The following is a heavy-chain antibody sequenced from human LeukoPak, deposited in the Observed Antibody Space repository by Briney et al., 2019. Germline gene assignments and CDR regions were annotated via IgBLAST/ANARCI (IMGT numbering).Heavy chain of an antibody. CDR3: ARLSQTPEYYGNGGYYYLGY. D-gene: IGHD3-22*01. CDR1: RYTFTSYD. J-gene: IGHJ4*02. Sequence: GASVKVSCKASRYTFTSYDINWVREAAGQGLEWMGWMNPNTGRTGYAQKFQGRVTMTRDASINTAYMELSNLRPEDTAVYYCARLSQTPEYYGNGGYYYLGYWGQGTPVTVSS. V-gene: IGHV1-8*01. CDR2: MNPNTGRT.